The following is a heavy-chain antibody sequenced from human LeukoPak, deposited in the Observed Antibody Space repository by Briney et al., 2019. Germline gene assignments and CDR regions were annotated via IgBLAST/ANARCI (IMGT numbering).Heavy chain of an antibody. D-gene: IGHD3-16*02. Sequence: SETLSLTCAVYGGSFSGYYWSWIRQPPGKGLEWIGEINHSGSTNYNPSLKSRVTISVDTSKNQFSLKLSSVTAADTAVYYCARVGLSSALWIDPWGQGTLVTVSS. V-gene: IGHV4-34*01. CDR3: ARVGLSSALWIDP. CDR2: INHSGST. J-gene: IGHJ5*02. CDR1: GGSFSGYY.